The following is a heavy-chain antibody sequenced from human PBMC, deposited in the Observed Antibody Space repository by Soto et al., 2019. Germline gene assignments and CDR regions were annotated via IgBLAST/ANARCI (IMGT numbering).Heavy chain of an antibody. V-gene: IGHV4-59*08. D-gene: IGHD1-26*01. CDR2: KSYSEFT. CDR1: GGPISSISNHY. J-gene: IGHJ4*02. Sequence: SETLSLTCTVSGGPISSISNHYCSWFRLPPGKGLEWNGYKSYSEFTRYNPSLKSRVIISMVSSKNQFSLNLTSVTAADTAVYYCASLKQVGSGHYLDSWGQGTQVTVSS. CDR3: ASLKQVGSGHYLDS.